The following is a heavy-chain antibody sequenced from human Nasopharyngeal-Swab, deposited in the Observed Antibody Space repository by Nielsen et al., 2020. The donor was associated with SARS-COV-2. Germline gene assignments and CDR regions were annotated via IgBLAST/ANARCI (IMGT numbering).Heavy chain of an antibody. CDR3: ARWGMTTVTTGYFDY. V-gene: IGHV4-31*02. D-gene: IGHD4-17*01. CDR2: IYYSGST. J-gene: IGHJ4*02. Sequence: PGKGLEWIGYIYYSGSTYYNPSLKSRVTISVDTSKNQFSLKLSSVTAADTAVYYCARWGMTTVTTGYFDYWGQGTLVTVSS.